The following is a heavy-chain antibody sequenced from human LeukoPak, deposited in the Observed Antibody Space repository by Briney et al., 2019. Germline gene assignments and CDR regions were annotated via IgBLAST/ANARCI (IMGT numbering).Heavy chain of an antibody. CDR1: GASISSHY. CDR3: ARGAGWWDY. Sequence: SETPSLTCTVSGASISSHYWSWIRQPPGKGLEWVGYIYYSRSTNYNPSLKSRVTISVDTSKNQFSLKLNSVTAADTAVYFCARGAGWWDYWGQGTLVTVSS. V-gene: IGHV4-59*11. J-gene: IGHJ4*02. CDR2: IYYSRST. D-gene: IGHD6-19*01.